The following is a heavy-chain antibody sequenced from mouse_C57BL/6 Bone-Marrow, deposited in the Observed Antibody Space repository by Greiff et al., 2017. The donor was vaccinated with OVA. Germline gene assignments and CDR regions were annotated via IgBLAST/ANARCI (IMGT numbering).Heavy chain of an antibody. CDR1: GYTFTSYW. CDR2: IAPTRGGT. J-gene: IGHJ4*01. D-gene: IGHD2-12*01. V-gene: IGHV1-72*01. Sequence: VQLQQSGAELVKPGASVKLSCKASGYTFTSYWMHWVKQRPGRGLEWIGRIAPTRGGTKYNEKFKSTATLTVDKPSSTAYMQLSSLTSEDSAVYYCVTIFTTVRRDYWGQGTSVTVSS. CDR3: VTIFTTVRRDY.